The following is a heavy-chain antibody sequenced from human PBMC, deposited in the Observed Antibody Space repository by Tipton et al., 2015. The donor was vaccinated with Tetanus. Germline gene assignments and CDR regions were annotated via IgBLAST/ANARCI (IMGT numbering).Heavy chain of an antibody. CDR2: IIDHVT. J-gene: IGHJ5*02. CDR3: ARGAPVNWFDP. Sequence: SLRLSCVASGFNFNSYSMNWVRQAPGKGLEWVSGIIDHVTYYADSVRGRFTISRDNSKNTLYLQMNDLRAEDTAVYYCARGAPVNWFDPWGQGTLVTVSS. CDR1: GFNFNSYS. V-gene: IGHV3-53*01.